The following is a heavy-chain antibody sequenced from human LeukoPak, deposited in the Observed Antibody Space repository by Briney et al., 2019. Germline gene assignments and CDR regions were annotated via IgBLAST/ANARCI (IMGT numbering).Heavy chain of an antibody. D-gene: IGHD6-19*01. CDR2: IYYSGST. Sequence: TTSETLSLTCTVSGGSISSYYWSWIRQPPGKGLEWIGYIYYSGSTNYNPSLKSRVTISVDTSKNQFSLKLGSVTAADTAVYYCARLFPGYSSGWSDNWFDPWGQGTLVTVSS. CDR3: ARLFPGYSSGWSDNWFDP. V-gene: IGHV4-59*08. CDR1: GGSISSYY. J-gene: IGHJ5*02.